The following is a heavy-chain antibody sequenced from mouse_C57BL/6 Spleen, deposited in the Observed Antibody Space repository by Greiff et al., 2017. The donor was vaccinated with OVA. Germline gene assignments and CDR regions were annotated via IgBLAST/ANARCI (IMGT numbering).Heavy chain of an antibody. CDR1: GFNIKNTY. CDR2: IDPANGNT. J-gene: IGHJ4*01. Sequence: VQLQQSVAELVRPGASVKLSCTASGFNIKNTYMHWVKQRPEQGLEWIGRIDPANGNTKYAPKFQGKATITADTSSNTAYLQLSSLTSEDTAIYYCARSRITTVVATSDLYYAMDYWGQGTSVTVSS. D-gene: IGHD1-1*01. V-gene: IGHV14-3*01. CDR3: ARSRITTVVATSDLYYAMDY.